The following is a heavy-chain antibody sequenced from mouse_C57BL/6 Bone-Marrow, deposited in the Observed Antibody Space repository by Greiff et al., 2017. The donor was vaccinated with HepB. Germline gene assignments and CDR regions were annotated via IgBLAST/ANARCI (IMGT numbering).Heavy chain of an antibody. CDR3: ARPYGSFMDY. D-gene: IGHD1-1*01. CDR1: GYTFTDYY. CDR2: INPNNGGT. J-gene: IGHJ4*01. Sequence: VQLQQSGPELVKPGASVKISCKASGYTFTDYYMNWVKQSHGKSLEWIGDINPNNGGTSYNQKFKGKATLTVDKSSSTAYMELRSLTSEDSAVYYCARPYGSFMDYWGQGTSVTVSS. V-gene: IGHV1-26*01.